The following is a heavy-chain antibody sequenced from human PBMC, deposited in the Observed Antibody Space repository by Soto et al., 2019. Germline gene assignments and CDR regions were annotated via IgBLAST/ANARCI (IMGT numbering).Heavy chain of an antibody. J-gene: IGHJ4*02. Sequence: VKLVESGGIGVQTGGSLRLSCAAAGFDFEDYAMHWVPQVPGKGLEWVSLTNSDGTDSYYVDSVKGRFTISRDNAKRTLYLQMDRLRPEDTALYFCAKSLYYYDSSPLDHWGQGTLVTVSS. V-gene: IGHV3-43D*04. D-gene: IGHD3-22*01. CDR2: TNSDGTDS. CDR1: GFDFEDYA. CDR3: AKSLYYYDSSPLDH.